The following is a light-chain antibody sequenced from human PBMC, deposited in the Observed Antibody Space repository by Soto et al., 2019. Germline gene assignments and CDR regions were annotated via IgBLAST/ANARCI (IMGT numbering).Light chain of an antibody. Sequence: VQVTMSPASLSASVGDRVTITCRASQSISSWLTWYQQKPGKAPKLLIYAASSLQSGVPSRFSGSGSGTDFTLTISSLQPEDFATYYCQHCDSSPQPFGQGTKVDIK. J-gene: IGKJ1*01. CDR2: AAS. CDR3: QHCDSSPQP. V-gene: IGKV1-39*01. CDR1: QSISSW.